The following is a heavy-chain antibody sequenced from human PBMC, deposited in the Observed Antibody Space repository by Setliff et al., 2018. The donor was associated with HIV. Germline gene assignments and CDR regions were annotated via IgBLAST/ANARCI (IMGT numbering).Heavy chain of an antibody. CDR3: ARATGTIFGVVYFDY. CDR2: IYTSGGT. CDR1: GGSSNSYY. Sequence: PSETLSLTCTVSGGSSNSYYWSWIRQPPGKGLEWIGYIYTSGGTNYNPSLKSRVTISVDTSKNQFSLKLNSVTAADTAVYYCARATGTIFGVVYFDYWGQGTLVTVSS. D-gene: IGHD3-3*01. V-gene: IGHV4-4*09. J-gene: IGHJ4*02.